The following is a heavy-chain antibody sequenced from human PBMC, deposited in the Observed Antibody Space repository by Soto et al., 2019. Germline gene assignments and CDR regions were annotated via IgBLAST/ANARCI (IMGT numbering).Heavy chain of an antibody. J-gene: IGHJ6*02. CDR3: ARDLSRYYYYGMDV. V-gene: IGHV4-59*01. CDR1: GGSISSYY. Sequence: SETLSLTCTVSGGSISSYYWSWIRQPPGKGLEWIGYIYYSGSTNYNPSLKSRVTISVDTSKNQFSLKLSSVTAADTAVYYCARDLSRYYYYGMDVWGQGTTVTVSS. CDR2: IYYSGST.